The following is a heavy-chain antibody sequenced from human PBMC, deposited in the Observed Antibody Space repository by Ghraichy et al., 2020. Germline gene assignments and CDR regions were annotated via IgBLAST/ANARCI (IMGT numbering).Heavy chain of an antibody. CDR2: IWYDGSDK. CDR3: ARAWLSTTAYMDV. Sequence: GESLNISCAASGVTFSDYGMHWVRQAPGKGLEWLAIIWYDGSDKYYADSVRGRFTISRDNSKNTLYLQMDSLRVEDTAVYYCARAWLSTTAYMDVWGKGTTVTVSS. D-gene: IGHD3-9*01. V-gene: IGHV3-33*01. CDR1: GVTFSDYG. J-gene: IGHJ6*03.